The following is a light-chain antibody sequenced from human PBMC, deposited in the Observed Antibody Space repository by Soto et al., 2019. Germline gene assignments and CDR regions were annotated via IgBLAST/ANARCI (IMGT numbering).Light chain of an antibody. CDR1: QGISNH. CDR2: AAD. J-gene: IGKJ4*01. CDR3: QTYHSNPVT. V-gene: IGKV1-16*02. Sequence: DIQMTQSPSSVSVSLGDRVTITCRASQGISNHLAWFQQKPGKAPKSLIYAADSLQSGVPSKFSGSRSGTDFTLTISSLQPEDFATYDCQTYHSNPVTLGGGNRVEI.